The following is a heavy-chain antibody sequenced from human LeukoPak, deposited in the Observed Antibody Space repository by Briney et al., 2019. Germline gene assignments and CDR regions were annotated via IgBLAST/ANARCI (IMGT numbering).Heavy chain of an antibody. CDR2: ISSSSSYI. V-gene: IGHV3-21*04. J-gene: IGHJ6*02. D-gene: IGHD3-9*01. Sequence: PGGSLRLSCAASGFTFSSYWMSWVRQAPGKGLEWVSSISSSSSYIYYAGSVKGRFTISRDNAKNSLYLQMNSLRAEDTGVYYCARGLRYFDWLFTYYGMDVWGQGTTVTVSS. CDR3: ARGLRYFDWLFTYYGMDV. CDR1: GFTFSSYW.